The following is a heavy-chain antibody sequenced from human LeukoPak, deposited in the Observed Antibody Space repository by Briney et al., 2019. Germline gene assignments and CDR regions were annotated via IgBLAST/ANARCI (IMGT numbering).Heavy chain of an antibody. CDR1: GGSFSGYY. Sequence: SETLSLTCAVYGGSFSGYYWSWIRQPPGKGLEWIGEINHSGSTNYNPSLKSRVTISVDTSKNQFSLKLSSVTAADTAVYYCARGMGYYYMDVWGKGTTVTVSS. V-gene: IGHV4-34*01. CDR3: ARGMGYYYMDV. CDR2: INHSGST. J-gene: IGHJ6*03.